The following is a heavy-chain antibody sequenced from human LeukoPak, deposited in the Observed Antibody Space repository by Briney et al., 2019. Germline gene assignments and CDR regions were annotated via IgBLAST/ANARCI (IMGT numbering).Heavy chain of an antibody. CDR2: ISGSGADT. J-gene: IGHJ3*02. Sequence: GGSLRLSCAASGFTFSSYAMNWVRQAPGKGLEWVSFISGSGADTYYADSVKGRFTISRDNFKNTLYFQMDSLRAEDTAVYYCARGGGCGGDCYSGSRDAFDIWGQGTMVTVSS. V-gene: IGHV3-23*01. CDR1: GFTFSSYA. CDR3: ARGGGCGGDCYSGSRDAFDI. D-gene: IGHD2-21*02.